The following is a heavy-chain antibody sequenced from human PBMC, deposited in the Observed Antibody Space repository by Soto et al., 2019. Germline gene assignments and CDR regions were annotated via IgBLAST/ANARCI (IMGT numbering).Heavy chain of an antibody. Sequence: EVQLVESGGGLVQPGGSLRLSCEASGFTFSNYWMHWVRQAPGKGLVWVARINGDGSSTRNADSVKGRFTISRDNAKNTLYLQMNSLGAEDTAVYYCVRQRFHGGYYYYYMDVWGKGITVTVSS. D-gene: IGHD3-16*01. CDR1: GFTFSNYW. CDR2: INGDGSST. J-gene: IGHJ6*03. V-gene: IGHV3-74*01. CDR3: VRQRFHGGYYYYYMDV.